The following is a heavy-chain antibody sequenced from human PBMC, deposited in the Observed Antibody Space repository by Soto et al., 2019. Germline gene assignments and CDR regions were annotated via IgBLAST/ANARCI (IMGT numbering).Heavy chain of an antibody. V-gene: IGHV3-7*01. Sequence: GGSLRLSCAASGFTFSSYWMSWVRQAPGKGLEWVANIKQDGSEKYYVDSVKGRFTISRDNAKNSLYLQMNSLRAEDTAVYYCARELEYYYDSSGYYRPPGYWGQGTLVTVSS. J-gene: IGHJ4*02. D-gene: IGHD3-22*01. CDR2: IKQDGSEK. CDR3: ARELEYYYDSSGYYRPPGY. CDR1: GFTFSSYW.